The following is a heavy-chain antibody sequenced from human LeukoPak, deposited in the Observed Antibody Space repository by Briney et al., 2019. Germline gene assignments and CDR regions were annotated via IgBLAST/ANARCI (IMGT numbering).Heavy chain of an antibody. CDR1: GGSISSSSYS. CDR3: ARHRLGSYYDWGY. V-gene: IGHV4-39*01. Sequence: SETLSLTCTVSGGSISSSSYSWGWNRQPPGKGLEWIGSIYYSGSTYYNPSLKSRVTISVDTSKNQFSLKLSSVTAADTAVYYCARHRLGSYYDWGYWGQGTLVTVSS. J-gene: IGHJ4*02. D-gene: IGHD1-26*01. CDR2: IYYSGST.